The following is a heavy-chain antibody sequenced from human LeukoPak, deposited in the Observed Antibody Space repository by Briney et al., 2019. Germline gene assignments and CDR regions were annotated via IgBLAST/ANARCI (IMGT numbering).Heavy chain of an antibody. J-gene: IGHJ4*02. CDR2: IYHSGST. CDR1: GGSISSGGYY. Sequence: SQTLSLTCTVSGGSISSGGYYWSWIRQPPGKGLEWNGYIYHSGSTYYNPSLKSRVTISVDRSKNQFSLKLSSVTAADTAVYYCARDRMGYCSSTSCPGGFDYWGQGTLVTVSS. D-gene: IGHD2-2*01. CDR3: ARDRMGYCSSTSCPGGFDY. V-gene: IGHV4-30-2*01.